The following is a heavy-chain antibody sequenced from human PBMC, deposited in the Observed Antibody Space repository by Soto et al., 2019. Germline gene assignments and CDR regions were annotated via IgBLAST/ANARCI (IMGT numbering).Heavy chain of an antibody. J-gene: IGHJ2*01. V-gene: IGHV3-74*01. CDR3: ARDPLWGTAMVLWYFDL. D-gene: IGHD5-18*01. CDR1: AFTFKNHW. CDR2: INGDGSFT. Sequence: GGSLRLSCAASAFTFKNHWMHWVRQVPGKGPVWVSRINGDGSFTSYADAVKGRFTISRDNAKNTLSLQMNSLRAEDTAVYYCARDPLWGTAMVLWYFDLWGRGTLVTVSS.